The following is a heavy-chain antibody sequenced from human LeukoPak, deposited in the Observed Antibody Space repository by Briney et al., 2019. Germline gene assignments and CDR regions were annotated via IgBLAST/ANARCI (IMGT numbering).Heavy chain of an antibody. CDR2: ISTSGSAI. CDR3: VDRSGTKRFGFDI. J-gene: IGHJ3*02. V-gene: IGHV3-48*04. Sequence: GGSLRLSCAASGFDFNSYNMNWVRQAPGKGLEWLSYISTSGSAIYYADSVKGRFTVSRDNAKNALYLQMNSLRVEDTAVYYCVDRSGTKRFGFDIWGQGTMVTVSS. D-gene: IGHD3-3*01. CDR1: GFDFNSYN.